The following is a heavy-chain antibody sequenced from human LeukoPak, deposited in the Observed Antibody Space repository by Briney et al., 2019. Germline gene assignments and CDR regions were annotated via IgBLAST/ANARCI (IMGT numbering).Heavy chain of an antibody. V-gene: IGHV3-21*01. Sequence: GGSLRLSCAASRFTFSTYSMNWVRQAPGKGLDGVSSINSSSSYIYYPDSLRGRFTISRDNAKNSLYLQMNSMRAEETAVYYCARAHYYGSGSPREYYYYGMDVWGQGTTVTVSS. J-gene: IGHJ6*02. CDR2: INSSSSYI. D-gene: IGHD3-10*01. CDR3: ARAHYYGSGSPREYYYYGMDV. CDR1: RFTFSTYS.